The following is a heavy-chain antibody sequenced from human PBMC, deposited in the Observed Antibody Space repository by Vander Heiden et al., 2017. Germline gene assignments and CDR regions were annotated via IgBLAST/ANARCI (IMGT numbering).Heavy chain of an antibody. Sequence: QVQLQQWGAGLLKPSETLSLTCAVYGGSFSGYYWSWIRQPPGKGLEWIGEINHSGRTNYNPSLKSRVTISVDTSKNQFSLKLSSVTAADTAVYYCARVIGRSGTRRFDYWGQGTLVTVSS. D-gene: IGHD1-26*01. J-gene: IGHJ4*02. CDR1: GGSFSGYY. CDR3: ARVIGRSGTRRFDY. V-gene: IGHV4-34*01. CDR2: INHSGRT.